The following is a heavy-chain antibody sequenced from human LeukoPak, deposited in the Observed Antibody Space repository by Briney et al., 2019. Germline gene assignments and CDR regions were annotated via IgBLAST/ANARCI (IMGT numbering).Heavy chain of an antibody. CDR2: ISPKGIT. Sequence: SETLSLTCFVSGYPINIDYSWGWIRQSPGKGLEWIGVISPKGITYYNPSLRGRVSISPDTSKNQFSLRLSSMTATDTAMYYCARDTYYYDSSGYVHFDYWGQGTLVTVSS. J-gene: IGHJ4*02. CDR1: GYPINIDYS. CDR3: ARDTYYYDSSGYVHFDY. D-gene: IGHD3-22*01. V-gene: IGHV4-38-2*02.